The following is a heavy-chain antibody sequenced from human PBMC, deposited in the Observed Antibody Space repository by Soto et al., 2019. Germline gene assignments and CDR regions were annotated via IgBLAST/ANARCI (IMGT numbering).Heavy chain of an antibody. J-gene: IGHJ4*02. D-gene: IGHD6-13*01. V-gene: IGHV4-34*01. CDR2: INHSGST. CDR3: ARAWSIAAAASVGFDY. Sequence: SETLSLTCAVYGGSFSGYYWSWIRQPPGKGLEWIGEINHSGSTNYNPSLKSRVTISVDTSKNQFSLKLSSVTAADTAVYYCARAWSIAAAASVGFDYWGQGTLVTVSS. CDR1: GGSFSGYY.